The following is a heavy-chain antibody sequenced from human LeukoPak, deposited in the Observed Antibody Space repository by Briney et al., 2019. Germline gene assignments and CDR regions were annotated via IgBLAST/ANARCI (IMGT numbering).Heavy chain of an antibody. D-gene: IGHD7-27*01. Sequence: ASVKVSCKASGYTFTGYGISWVRQAPGQGLDWMGWISGSNGNTNYAQKLQGRVTMTTDTSTSTAYMALRSLRSDDTAVYYCAREEGNWGDAFDIWGQGTMVTVSS. J-gene: IGHJ3*02. CDR2: ISGSNGNT. V-gene: IGHV1-18*01. CDR1: GYTFTGYG. CDR3: AREEGNWGDAFDI.